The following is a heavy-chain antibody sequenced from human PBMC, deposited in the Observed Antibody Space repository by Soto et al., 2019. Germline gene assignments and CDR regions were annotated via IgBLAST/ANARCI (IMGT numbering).Heavy chain of an antibody. CDR3: ARARRNFDFWSDPHLGDGMDV. Sequence: EVQVVESGGGFVQPGGSLRLSCAASGFSFSSYEMNWVRQAPGKGLEWVSHISTSVATMSYADSVKGRFTISRDNAKKSLYLQLNSLRVEDTGVYYCARARRNFDFWSDPHLGDGMDVWGQGTAVTVSS. CDR2: ISTSVATM. D-gene: IGHD3-3*01. CDR1: GFSFSSYE. J-gene: IGHJ6*02. V-gene: IGHV3-48*03.